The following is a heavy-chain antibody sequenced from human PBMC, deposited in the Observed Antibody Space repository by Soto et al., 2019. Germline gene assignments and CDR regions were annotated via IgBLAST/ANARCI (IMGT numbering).Heavy chain of an antibody. CDR1: GFTFGSYA. V-gene: IGHV3-30-3*01. J-gene: IGHJ4*02. D-gene: IGHD3-22*01. Sequence: PGGSLRLSCAASGFTFGSYAMHWVRQAPGKGLEWVAVISYDGSNKYYADSVKGRFTISRDNSKNTLYLQMNSLRAEDTAVYYCARPLRDSSGYFRYWGQGTLVTVSS. CDR3: ARPLRDSSGYFRY. CDR2: ISYDGSNK.